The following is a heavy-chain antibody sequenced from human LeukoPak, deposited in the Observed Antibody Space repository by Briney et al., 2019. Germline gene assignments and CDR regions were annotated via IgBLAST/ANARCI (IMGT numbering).Heavy chain of an antibody. CDR1: GYTFTSYG. D-gene: IGHD3-9*01. CDR3: ARDSVNDILTGYGDGMDV. J-gene: IGHJ6*02. V-gene: IGHV1-18*01. Sequence: ASVKVSCEASGYTFTSYGISWVRQAPGQGLEWMGWISGYNGNTKYAKKFQGRVTMTTDTSTSTAYMELRSLRSDDTAMYYCARDSVNDILTGYGDGMDVWGQGTTVTVSS. CDR2: ISGYNGNT.